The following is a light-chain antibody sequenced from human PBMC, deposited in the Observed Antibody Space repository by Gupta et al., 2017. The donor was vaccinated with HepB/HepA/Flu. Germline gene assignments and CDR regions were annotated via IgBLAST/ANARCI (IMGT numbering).Light chain of an antibody. J-gene: IGLJ3*02. CDR1: SLRSYY. V-gene: IGLV3-19*01. CDR3: NSQDSSRNHPWV. CDR2: GKN. Sequence: SSELTPDLAVSVALGQTVRVACHGDSLRSYYASWYKQQPGTATVLVIYGKNNRPSGIPDRFSGSRSGNTASLTITGVQAEDEADYYCNSQDSSRNHPWVFGGGTKLTVL.